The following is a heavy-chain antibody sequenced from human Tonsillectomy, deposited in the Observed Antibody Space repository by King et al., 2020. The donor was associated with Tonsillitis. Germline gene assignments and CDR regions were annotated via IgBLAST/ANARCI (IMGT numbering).Heavy chain of an antibody. J-gene: IGHJ5*02. CDR2: IYYSGST. Sequence: QLQESGPGLVKPSETLSLTCTVSGGSISSYYWSWIRQPPGKGLEWIGYIYYSGSTNYNPSLKSRVTISVDTSKNQFSLKLSSVTAADTAVYYCARWAGSYDMLTGYYRGWFDPWGQGTLVTVSS. D-gene: IGHD3-9*01. CDR3: ARWAGSYDMLTGYYRGWFDP. V-gene: IGHV4-59*08. CDR1: GGSISSYY.